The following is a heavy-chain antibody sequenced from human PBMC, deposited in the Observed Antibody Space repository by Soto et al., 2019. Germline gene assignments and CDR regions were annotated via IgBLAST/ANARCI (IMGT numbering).Heavy chain of an antibody. CDR3: VRDFRISDF. J-gene: IGHJ4*02. Sequence: AGGSLRLSCAASGFTFDDYGMSWVRQAPGKGLEWVSGINWNGGSTGYADSVKGRFTISRDNAENTVYLQMNSLRAEDTAMYYCVRDFRISDFWGQGSQVTVSS. V-gene: IGHV3-20*04. D-gene: IGHD3-16*01. CDR2: INWNGGST. CDR1: GFTFDDYG.